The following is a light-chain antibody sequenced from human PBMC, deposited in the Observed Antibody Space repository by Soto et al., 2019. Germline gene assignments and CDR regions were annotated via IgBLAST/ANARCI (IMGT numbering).Light chain of an antibody. CDR3: QSYDSGVGGSKI. J-gene: IGLJ1*01. V-gene: IGLV1-40*01. CDR2: DNN. CDR1: GSNIGAGYD. Sequence: QSVLTQPPSVSGAPGQRVTISCTGSGSNIGAGYDVHWYQQHPGRAPKLLIYDNNNRPSGVPDRFSGSKSGTSASLAITGLQADDEADYYCQSYDSGVGGSKIFGTGTKVTVL.